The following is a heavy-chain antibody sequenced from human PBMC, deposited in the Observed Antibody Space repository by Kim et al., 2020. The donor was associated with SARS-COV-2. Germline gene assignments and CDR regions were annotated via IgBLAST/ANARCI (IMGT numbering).Heavy chain of an antibody. CDR3: ARGGGDSYYYGMDV. J-gene: IGHJ6*02. CDR2: IGTDSRYT. Sequence: GGSLRLSCAASGFTFSDYYMSWIRQAPGKGLEWVSYIGTDSRYTAYAASVMGRFTVSRDNAKNSLSLQMSSLRAEDTAVYYCARGGGDSYYYGMDVWGRGTTVTVSS. CDR1: GFTFSDYY. D-gene: IGHD6-6*01. V-gene: IGHV3-11*05.